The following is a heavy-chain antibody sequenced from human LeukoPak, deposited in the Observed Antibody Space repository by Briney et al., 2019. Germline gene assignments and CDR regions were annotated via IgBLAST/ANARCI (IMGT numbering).Heavy chain of an antibody. J-gene: IGHJ4*02. CDR3: AKSHDYGDYGGGYY. Sequence: GGSLRLSCAASGFTFSSYAMSWVRQASGKGLEWVSAISGSGGSTYYADSVKGRFTISRDNSKNTLYLQMNSLRAEDTAVYYCAKSHDYGDYGGGYYWGQGTLVTVSS. D-gene: IGHD4-17*01. CDR1: GFTFSSYA. CDR2: ISGSGGST. V-gene: IGHV3-23*01.